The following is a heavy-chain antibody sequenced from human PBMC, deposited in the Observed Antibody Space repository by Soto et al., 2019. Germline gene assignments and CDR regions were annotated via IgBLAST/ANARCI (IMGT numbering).Heavy chain of an antibody. CDR3: ARRSLTIFGVVTNWFDP. J-gene: IGHJ5*02. D-gene: IGHD3-3*01. Sequence: PSETLSLTCAVYGGSFGGYYWSWIRQPPGKGLEWIGEINHSGSTNYNPSLKSRVTISVDTSKNQFSLKLSSVTAADTAVYYCARRSLTIFGVVTNWFDPWGQGTLVTVSS. CDR1: GGSFGGYY. CDR2: INHSGST. V-gene: IGHV4-34*01.